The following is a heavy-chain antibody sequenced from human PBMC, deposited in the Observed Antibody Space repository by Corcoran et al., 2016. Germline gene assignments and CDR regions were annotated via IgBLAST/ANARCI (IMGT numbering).Heavy chain of an antibody. V-gene: IGHV3-15*07. CDR2: IKSKTDGGTT. CDR3: TTVLVYCSGGSCPPS. Sequence: EVQLVESGGGLVKPGGSLRLSCAASGFTFSNAWMNWVRQAPGKGLEWVGRIKSKTDGGTTDYAAPVKGRFTISRDDSKNTLYLQMNSLKTEDTAVYYCTTVLVYCSGGSCPPSWGQGTLVTVSS. J-gene: IGHJ4*02. CDR1: GFTFSNAW. D-gene: IGHD2-15*01.